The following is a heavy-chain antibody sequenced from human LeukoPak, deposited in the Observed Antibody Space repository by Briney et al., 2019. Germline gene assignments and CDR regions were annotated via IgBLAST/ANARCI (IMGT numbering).Heavy chain of an antibody. J-gene: IGHJ4*02. Sequence: SVKVSCKASGGTFSSYAISWVRQAPGQGLEWMGGIIPIFGTANYAQKFQGRVTITADESTSTAYMELSSLRSEDTAVYYCARGYYDSSLPDYWGQGTLVTVSS. V-gene: IGHV1-69*13. CDR3: ARGYYDSSLPDY. CDR2: IIPIFGTA. CDR1: GGTFSSYA. D-gene: IGHD3-22*01.